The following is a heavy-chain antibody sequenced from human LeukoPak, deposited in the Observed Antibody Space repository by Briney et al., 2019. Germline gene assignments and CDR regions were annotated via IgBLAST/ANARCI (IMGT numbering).Heavy chain of an antibody. CDR1: GFTFSSYA. D-gene: IGHD3-10*01. CDR3: AKGLVSGSGSYYLEGYFDY. J-gene: IGHJ4*02. Sequence: GGSLRLSCAASGFTFSSYAMSWVRQAPGKGLEWVSAISGSGCSTYYADSVKGRFTISRDNSKNTLYLQMNSLRAEDTAVYYCAKGLVSGSGSYYLEGYFDYWGQGTLVTVSS. V-gene: IGHV3-23*01. CDR2: ISGSGCST.